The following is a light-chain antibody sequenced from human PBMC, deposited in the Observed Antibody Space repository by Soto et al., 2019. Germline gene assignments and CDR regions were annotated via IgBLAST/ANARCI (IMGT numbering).Light chain of an antibody. J-gene: IGLJ2*01. Sequence: QSALTQPPSASGSPGQSVTISCTGTSNDIGGYTFVSWYQQHPGKAPKHIISEVSKRPSGVPDRFSGSKSANTASLTVSGLQTEDEADYYCSSFEGNGGVIFGGGTKLTVL. V-gene: IGLV2-8*01. CDR2: EVS. CDR1: SNDIGGYTF. CDR3: SSFEGNGGVI.